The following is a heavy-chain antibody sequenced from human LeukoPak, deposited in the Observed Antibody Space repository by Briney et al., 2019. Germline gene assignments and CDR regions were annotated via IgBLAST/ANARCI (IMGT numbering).Heavy chain of an antibody. Sequence: ASVKVSCKASGDTFTSYYMHWVRQAPGQGLEWMGIMNPGGDSTSYAQKFQGRVTMTTDTSTSTVYMELSSLGSEDTAVYYCARLYSGSPSDFDYWGQGTLVTVSS. CDR1: GDTFTSYY. V-gene: IGHV1-46*01. CDR2: MNPGGDST. CDR3: ARLYSGSPSDFDY. J-gene: IGHJ4*02. D-gene: IGHD1-26*01.